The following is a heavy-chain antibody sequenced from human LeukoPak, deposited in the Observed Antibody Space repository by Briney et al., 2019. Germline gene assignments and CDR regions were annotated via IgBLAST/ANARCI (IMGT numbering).Heavy chain of an antibody. J-gene: IGHJ4*02. CDR3: ARGLLAAAGRGGY. V-gene: IGHV1-8*01. D-gene: IGHD6-13*01. CDR2: MNPNSGNT. CDR1: GYTITSYD. Sequence: ASVKVSCKASGYTITSYDINWVRQATGQGLEWMGWMNPNSGNTGYAQKFQGRVTMTRNTSISTAYMELSSLRSEDTAVYYCARGLLAAAGRGGYWGQGTLVTVSS.